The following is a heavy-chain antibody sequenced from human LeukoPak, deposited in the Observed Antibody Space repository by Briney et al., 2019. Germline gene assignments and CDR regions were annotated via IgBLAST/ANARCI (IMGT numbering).Heavy chain of an antibody. CDR1: GGSISSYY. V-gene: IGHV4-59*01. J-gene: IGHJ4*02. CDR2: IYYSGST. CDR3: PSSGRYSSGWYGFDY. D-gene: IGHD6-19*01. Sequence: PSETLSLTCTVSGGSISSYYWSWIRQPPGKGLEWIGYIYYSGSTNYNPSLKSRVTISVDTSKNQFSLKLSSVTAADTAVYYCPSSGRYSSGWYGFDYWGQGTLVTVSS.